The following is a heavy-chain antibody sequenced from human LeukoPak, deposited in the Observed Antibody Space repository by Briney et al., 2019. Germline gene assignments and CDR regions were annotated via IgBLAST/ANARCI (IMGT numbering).Heavy chain of an antibody. Sequence: AGGSLRLSCAASEFSVGSNYMTWVRQAPGKGLEWVSAISGSGGSTYYADSVKGRFAISRDNSKNSLYLQMNSLRAEDTAVYYCARKESPPDYWGQGTLVTVSS. J-gene: IGHJ4*02. V-gene: IGHV3-23*01. CDR1: EFSVGSNY. CDR2: ISGSGGST. CDR3: ARKESPPDY.